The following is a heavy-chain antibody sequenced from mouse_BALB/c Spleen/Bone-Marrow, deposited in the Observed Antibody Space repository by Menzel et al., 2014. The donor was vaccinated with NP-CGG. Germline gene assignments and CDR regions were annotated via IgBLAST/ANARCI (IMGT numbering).Heavy chain of an antibody. Sequence: EVKLVQSGAGLVQPGGSLKLSCAASGFTISSFGMHWVRQAPEKGLEWVAYIVSGSSTIFYADTVKGRFTVTRDKPNNTPFLQMTSLMSEDTAMYFCTSGGNWGDFDAWGQGTTLTVSS. CDR2: IVSGSSTI. D-gene: IGHD4-1*01. CDR1: GFTISSFG. J-gene: IGHJ2*01. V-gene: IGHV5-17*02. CDR3: TSGGNWGDFDA.